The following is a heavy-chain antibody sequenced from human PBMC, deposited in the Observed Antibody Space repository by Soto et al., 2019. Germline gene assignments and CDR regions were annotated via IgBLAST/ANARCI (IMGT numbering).Heavy chain of an antibody. CDR3: AYMVYAEDYYYYGMDV. D-gene: IGHD2-8*01. CDR1: GGSTSSYY. CDR2: IYYSGST. V-gene: IGHV4-59*01. J-gene: IGHJ6*02. Sequence: PSETLSLTCTVSGGSTSSYYWSWIRQPPGKGLEWIGYIYYSGSTNYNPSLKSRVTISVDTSKNQFSLKLNSVTAADTAVYYCAYMVYAEDYYYYGMDVWGQGTTVTVSS.